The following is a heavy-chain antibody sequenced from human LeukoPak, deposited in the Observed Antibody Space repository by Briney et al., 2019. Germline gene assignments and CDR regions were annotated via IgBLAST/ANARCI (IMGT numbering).Heavy chain of an antibody. CDR1: GGSISSGGYY. J-gene: IGHJ3*02. CDR2: IYYSGST. Sequence: PSQTLSLTCTVSGGSISSGGYYWSWIRQHPGKGLEWIGYIYYSGSTYYNPSLESRVTISVDTSKNQFSLNLSSLTAADTAVYYCARGRTAVVTPYAFDIWGQGTMVTVSS. D-gene: IGHD4-23*01. V-gene: IGHV4-31*03. CDR3: ARGRTAVVTPYAFDI.